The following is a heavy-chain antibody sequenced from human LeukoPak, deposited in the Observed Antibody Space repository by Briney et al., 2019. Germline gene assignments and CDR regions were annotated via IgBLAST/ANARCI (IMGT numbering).Heavy chain of an antibody. CDR2: IHYSGST. D-gene: IGHD6-19*01. V-gene: IGHV4-59*01. CDR1: GGSIGSYY. CDR3: ARGSGWYYY. Sequence: SSETLSLTCTVSGGSIGSYYWSWIRQPPGKGLEWIGYIHYSGSTNYNPSLKSRVTISVDTSKNQFSLKLSSVTAADTAVYYCARGSGWYYYWGQGTLVTVSS. J-gene: IGHJ4*02.